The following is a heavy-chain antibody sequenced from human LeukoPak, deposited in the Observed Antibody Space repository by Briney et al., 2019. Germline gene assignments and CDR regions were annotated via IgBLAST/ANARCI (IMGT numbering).Heavy chain of an antibody. V-gene: IGHV4-30-4*08. CDR3: ASTNCSRSSCFGANWFDP. J-gene: IGHJ5*02. Sequence: SETLSLTCTVSGASISRGDYYWSWLRQPPGKGLEWIGSIYYSGSTFHYNPSLKSRVAISIDTSKHQFSLSLSSVTAADTAVYYCASTNCSRSSCFGANWFDPWGQGTLVTVSS. D-gene: IGHD2-2*01. CDR1: GASISRGDYY. CDR2: IYYSGST.